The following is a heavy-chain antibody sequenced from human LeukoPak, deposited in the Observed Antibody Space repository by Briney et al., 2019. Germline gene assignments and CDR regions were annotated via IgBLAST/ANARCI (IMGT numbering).Heavy chain of an antibody. CDR3: ASAGGSVAWYGAIDS. D-gene: IGHD6-13*01. CDR2: IYNSGST. J-gene: IGHJ4*02. V-gene: IGHV4-61*09. CDR1: VGSIFVVSYY. Sequence: SQTLSLTCTVSVGSIFVVSYYCRWIRQPPGKALEWIGHIYNSGSTSYNPSLQSRVTISVDTSSHQCSLKVPSMNTPQAAVSSCASAGGSVAWYGAIDSWGQGTLVTVSS.